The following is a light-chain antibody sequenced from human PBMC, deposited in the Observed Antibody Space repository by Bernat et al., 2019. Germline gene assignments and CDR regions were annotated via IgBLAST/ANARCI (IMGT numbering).Light chain of an antibody. CDR2: GAS. CDR1: QVIGTY. J-gene: IGKJ5*01. V-gene: IGKV1-9*01. CDR3: QQLNSFPIT. Sequence: DIQLTQSPSFLSASVGDRVTITCRASQVIGTYVAWYQQKPGKAPNLLSYGASTLQYGVPSRFSGSGIGTEFTLTISSLQPDDSASYYCQQLNSFPITFGQGTRLEIK.